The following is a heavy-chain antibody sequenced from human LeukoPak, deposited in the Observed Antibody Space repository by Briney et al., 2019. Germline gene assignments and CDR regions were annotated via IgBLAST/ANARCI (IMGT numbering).Heavy chain of an antibody. J-gene: IGHJ4*02. Sequence: ASVKVSCKASGYTFTGYYMHWVRQAPGQGLEWMGWINPNSGGTNYAQKFQGRVTMTRDTSISTAYMELSRLRSDDTAVYYCARATRIVVVITSGSDYWGQGTLVTVSS. CDR1: GYTFTGYY. CDR2: INPNSGGT. D-gene: IGHD3-22*01. V-gene: IGHV1-2*02. CDR3: ARATRIVVVITSGSDY.